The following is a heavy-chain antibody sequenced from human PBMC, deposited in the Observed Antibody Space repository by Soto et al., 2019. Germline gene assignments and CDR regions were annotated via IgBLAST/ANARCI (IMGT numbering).Heavy chain of an antibody. J-gene: IGHJ4*02. CDR2: ISYDGSNK. D-gene: IGHD3-3*01. V-gene: IGHV3-30-3*01. CDR1: GFTFSSYA. CDR3: AREGTILGVVITNAFDY. Sequence: GGSLRLSCAASGFTFSSYAMHWVRQAPGKGLEWVAVISYDGSNKFYADSVKGRFTISRDNSKNTLYLQMNSLRAEDTAVYYCAREGTILGVVITNAFDYWGQGTLVTVSS.